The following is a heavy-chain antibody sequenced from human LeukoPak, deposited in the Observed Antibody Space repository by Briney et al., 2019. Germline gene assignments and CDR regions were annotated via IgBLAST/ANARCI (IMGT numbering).Heavy chain of an antibody. J-gene: IGHJ4*02. D-gene: IGHD3-10*01. CDR2: ISSSSSYI. Sequence: ETLSLTCTVSGGSISSYYWSWIRQPPGKGLEWVSSISSSSSYIYYADSVKGRFTISRDNAKNSLYLQMNSLRAEDTAVYYCARDLARSGSYHPFDYWGQGTLVTVSS. CDR3: ARDLARSGSYHPFDY. CDR1: GGSISSYY. V-gene: IGHV3-21*01.